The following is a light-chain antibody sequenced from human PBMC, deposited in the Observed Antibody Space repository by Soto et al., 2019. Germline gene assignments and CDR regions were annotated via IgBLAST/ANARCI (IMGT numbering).Light chain of an antibody. CDR2: AES. CDR3: QQHKQWPLT. J-gene: IGKJ4*01. V-gene: IGKV3D-15*01. CDR1: QGVART. Sequence: EILLTQFPATVSVSPGERVTLSCRASQGVARTLAWFQQKPGQSPRLLVYAESTRAAGIPARFSGSGSGTEFTLTISSLQSEDVAVYYCQQHKQWPLTFGGGTKVDIK.